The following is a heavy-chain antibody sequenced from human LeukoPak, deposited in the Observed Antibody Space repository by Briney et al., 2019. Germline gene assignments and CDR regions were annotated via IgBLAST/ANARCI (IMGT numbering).Heavy chain of an antibody. CDR3: ARGHIVYCSSTRCSKGGWDY. J-gene: IGHJ4*02. D-gene: IGHD2-2*01. V-gene: IGHV5-51*01. CDR2: IYHGDADT. CDR1: GYSLTSYW. Sequence: GEALKISCNGAGYSLTSYWIGWVRQMPGKGVEWRGIIYHGDADTSYSPSFQGQVNIAADKSISTAYLQWSSLKASDTGMYYCARGHIVYCSSTRCSKGGWDYWGQGTLVTVSS.